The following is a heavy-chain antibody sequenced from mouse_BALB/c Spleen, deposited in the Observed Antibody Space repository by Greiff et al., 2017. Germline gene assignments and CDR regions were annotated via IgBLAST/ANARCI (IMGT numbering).Heavy chain of an antibody. D-gene: IGHD2-14*01. CDR3: ARRDRYEDWYFDV. Sequence: QVQLQQSGAELVRPGASVKLSCKASGYTFTSYWMHWVKQRPGQGLEWIGEINPSNGRTNYNEKFKSKATLTVDKSSSTAYMQLSSLTSEDSAVYYCARRDRYEDWYFDVGGAGTTVTVSS. V-gene: IGHV1S81*02. CDR2: INPSNGRT. J-gene: IGHJ1*01. CDR1: GYTFTSYW.